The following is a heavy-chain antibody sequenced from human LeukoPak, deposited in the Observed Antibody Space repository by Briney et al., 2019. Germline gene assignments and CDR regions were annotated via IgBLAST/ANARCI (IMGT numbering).Heavy chain of an antibody. CDR2: SSGTGYNM. J-gene: IGHJ4*02. V-gene: IGHV1-18*01. Sequence: ASVKVSCKASGYTFSAYGVTWVRQAPGQGLEWMAWSSGTGYNMEYAQKFQGRVTMTTDTSTSTAYLELRSLRSDDTAVYYCARSRCSDSTSCYYFFFFDSWGQGSLVTVSS. D-gene: IGHD2-2*01. CDR3: ARSRCSDSTSCYYFFFFDS. CDR1: GYTFSAYG.